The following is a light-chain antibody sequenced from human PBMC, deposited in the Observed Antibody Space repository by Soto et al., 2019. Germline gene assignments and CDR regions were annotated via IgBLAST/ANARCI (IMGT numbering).Light chain of an antibody. V-gene: IGKV1-5*01. Sequence: DIQMTQSPSTLSASVGDRVTITCRASQSISSWVAWYQQKPGKAPKLLIYDASSFESGVPSRFSGSGSGTECTLTISSLHPDDFETEDGQQYNSYPTFGQGTKVEIK. CDR3: QQYNSYPT. J-gene: IGKJ1*01. CDR1: QSISSW. CDR2: DAS.